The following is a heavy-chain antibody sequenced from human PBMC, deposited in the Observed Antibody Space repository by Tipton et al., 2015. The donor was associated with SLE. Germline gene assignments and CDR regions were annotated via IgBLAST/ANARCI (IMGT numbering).Heavy chain of an antibody. CDR3: ARLEGAMGLYSGMDV. Sequence: AQLVQSGAEVNKPGESLKISCQGSGYTFTDYWIGWVRQMPGKGLEWMGIIYPDDSDTRYSPSLQGQVTISADRSTSTAYLQWSSLKASDSGMYYCARLEGAMGLYSGMDVWGQGTTVTVSS. D-gene: IGHD1-26*01. J-gene: IGHJ6*02. CDR2: IYPDDSDT. CDR1: GYTFTDYW. V-gene: IGHV5-51*01.